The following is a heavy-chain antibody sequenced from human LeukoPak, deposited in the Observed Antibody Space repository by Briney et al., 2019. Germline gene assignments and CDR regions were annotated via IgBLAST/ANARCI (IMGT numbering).Heavy chain of an antibody. V-gene: IGHV3-20*04. D-gene: IGHD1-7*01. CDR3: ARDIGITGTTIFVY. J-gene: IGHJ4*02. CDR1: GFTFGDYG. Sequence: GGSLRLSCGASGFTFGDYGMRWLRHAPGKGREGVSGISWNADSTVHADSVKGRFTISRDNAKNSLYLQMDSLRAEDTALYYCARDIGITGTTIFVYWGQGTPVTVS. CDR2: ISWNADST.